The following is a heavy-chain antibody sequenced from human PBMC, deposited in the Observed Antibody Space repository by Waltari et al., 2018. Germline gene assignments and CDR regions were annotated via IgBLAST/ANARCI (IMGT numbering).Heavy chain of an antibody. D-gene: IGHD3-10*01. CDR2: IFHPVAT. CDR1: GASMTSGNFF. V-gene: IGHV4-61*02. J-gene: IGHJ4*02. CDR3: ARGSGSGTYYNDYFVS. Sequence: QVQLQESGPRLVKPSQTLSLPCTVSGASMTSGNFFWNWIRQPAGKGLEWIGRIFHPVATNYNPSLDSRVTSSLDTSKNLCSLEMTSVTDAGTAVYYCARGSGSGTYYNDYFVSWGQGALVTVSS.